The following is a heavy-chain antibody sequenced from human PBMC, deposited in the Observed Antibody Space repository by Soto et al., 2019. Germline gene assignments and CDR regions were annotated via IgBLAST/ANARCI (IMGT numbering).Heavy chain of an antibody. J-gene: IGHJ6*02. CDR2: IYYSGST. V-gene: IGHV4-59*12. CDR1: GGSISSYY. Sequence: PSETLSLTCTVSGGSISSYYWSWIRQPPGKGLEWIGYIYYSGSTNYNPSLKSRVTISVDTSKNQFSLKLSSVTAADTAVYYCARGPDPRITMVRGVIINRNYYYGMDVWGQGTTVTVSS. CDR3: ARGPDPRITMVRGVIINRNYYYGMDV. D-gene: IGHD3-10*01.